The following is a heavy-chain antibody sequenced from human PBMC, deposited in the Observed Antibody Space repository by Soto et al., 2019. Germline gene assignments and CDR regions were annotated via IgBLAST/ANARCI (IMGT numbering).Heavy chain of an antibody. J-gene: IGHJ4*02. CDR1: GFSLTTTGVG. CDR2: VFWDDGE. Sequence: QITLRESGTSLVKPTETLTLTCTFSGFSLTTTGVGVGWIRQPPGKALEWLAVVFWDDGERYSPSLKSRVTIAKHTSNNQVVLTMTNMDPVDTATYYCTQIYGSGSWGWYFHSWGQGTLVTVSS. V-gene: IGHV2-5*02. D-gene: IGHD1-26*01. CDR3: TQIYGSGSWGWYFHS.